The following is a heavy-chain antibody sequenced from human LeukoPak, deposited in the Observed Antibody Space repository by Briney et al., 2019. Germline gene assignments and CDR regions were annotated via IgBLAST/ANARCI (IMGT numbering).Heavy chain of an antibody. V-gene: IGHV3-30*18. Sequence: GRSLRLSCAAPGFTFSSYGMHWVRQAPGKGLEWVAVISYDGSNKYYADSVKGRFTISRDNSQNTLYLQMNSLRAEDTGVYYCANGDDYDFWSGFSMDWGQGTLVTVSS. CDR3: ANGDDYDFWSGFSMD. J-gene: IGHJ4*02. CDR2: ISYDGSNK. D-gene: IGHD3-3*01. CDR1: GFTFSSYG.